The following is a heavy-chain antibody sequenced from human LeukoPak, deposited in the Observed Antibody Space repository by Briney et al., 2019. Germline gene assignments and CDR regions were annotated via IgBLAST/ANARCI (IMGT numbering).Heavy chain of an antibody. CDR2: ISSSTSSI. D-gene: IGHD3-22*01. J-gene: IGHJ4*02. V-gene: IGHV3-48*03. CDR1: GFTFSSYE. CDR3: AKDGFPYYYDSSGYFDY. Sequence: GGSLRLSCAASGFTFSSYEMNWVRQAPGKGLEWVSCISSSTSSIYYADSVKGRFTISRDNSKNTLYLQMNSLRAEDTAVYYCAKDGFPYYYDSSGYFDYWGQGTLVTVSS.